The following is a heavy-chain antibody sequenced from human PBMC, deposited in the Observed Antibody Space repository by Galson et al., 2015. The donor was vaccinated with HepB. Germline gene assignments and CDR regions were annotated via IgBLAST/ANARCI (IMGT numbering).Heavy chain of an antibody. CDR2: IQSKADGGTS. CDR1: GFNFNHAW. CDR3: VTELGCSGGECYPQRHSAPISYYYYGVGV. D-gene: IGHD2-8*02. J-gene: IGHJ6*02. V-gene: IGHV3-15*07. Sequence: SLRLSCAASGFNFNHAWMNWVRQAPGKGLEWVGRIQSKADGGTSDYAARVKGKFFLSRDAAKNTVFPQMNSLKTEDTAVYYCVTELGCSGGECYPQRHSAPISYYYYGVGVWGQGTTVTVSS.